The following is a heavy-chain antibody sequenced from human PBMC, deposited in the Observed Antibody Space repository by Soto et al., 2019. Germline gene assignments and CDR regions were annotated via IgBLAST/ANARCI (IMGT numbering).Heavy chain of an antibody. CDR2: ISNSGSA. CDR3: ASGQNWFDP. Sequence: QVQLQASGPGLVKPSETLSLTCTVSGGSISNYYWTWIRQPPGKGLEWIGYISNSGSAKHNPSRKSRIPISVDTSKNQFFLNLSSVTAADTAVYYCASGQNWFDPWGQGTLVTVSS. CDR1: GGSISNYY. V-gene: IGHV4-59*08. J-gene: IGHJ5*02.